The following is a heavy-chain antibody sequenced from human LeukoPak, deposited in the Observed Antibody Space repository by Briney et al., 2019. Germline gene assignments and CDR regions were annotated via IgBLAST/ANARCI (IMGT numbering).Heavy chain of an antibody. D-gene: IGHD1-1*01. Sequence: SVKVSCKASGGTFSSYAISWVRQAPGQGLEWMGGIIPIFGTANYAQKFQGRVTITADESTSTAYMELSSLRSEDTAVYYCARARFGYNWNDVAYNWFDPWGQGTLVTVSS. CDR2: IIPIFGTA. J-gene: IGHJ5*02. V-gene: IGHV1-69*13. CDR1: GGTFSSYA. CDR3: ARARFGYNWNDVAYNWFDP.